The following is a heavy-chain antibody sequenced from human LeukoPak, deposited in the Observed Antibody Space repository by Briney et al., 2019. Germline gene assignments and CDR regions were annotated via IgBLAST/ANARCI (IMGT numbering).Heavy chain of an antibody. V-gene: IGHV3-48*01. Sequence: HPGGSLRLSCAASGFTFSSYSMNWVRQAPGKGLEWVSYISSSSSTIYYADSVKGRFTISRDNAKNSLYLQMNSLRAEDTAVYYCARDGRLRFCGYWGQGTLVTVSS. CDR1: GFTFSSYS. D-gene: IGHD5-12*01. CDR2: ISSSSSTI. CDR3: ARDGRLRFCGY. J-gene: IGHJ4*02.